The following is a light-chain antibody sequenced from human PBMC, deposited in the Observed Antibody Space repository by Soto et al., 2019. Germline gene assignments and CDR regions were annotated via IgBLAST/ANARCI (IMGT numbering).Light chain of an antibody. J-gene: IGKJ5*01. Sequence: EIVMTHSPATLAVSPGERATLSRRASQSVSSDLAWYHQKPGQAPRLLIYGASSRATGIPDRFSGSGSGTDFTLTISRLEPEDFAVYYCQQYGYSPITFGQGTRLEIK. V-gene: IGKV3-20*01. CDR2: GAS. CDR1: QSVSSD. CDR3: QQYGYSPIT.